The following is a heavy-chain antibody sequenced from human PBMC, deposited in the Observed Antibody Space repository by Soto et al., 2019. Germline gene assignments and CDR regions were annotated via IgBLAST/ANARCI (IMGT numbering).Heavy chain of an antibody. D-gene: IGHD3-22*01. J-gene: IGHJ6*02. Sequence: GGSLRLSCAASGFTFSSYWMSWVRQAPGKGLEWVANIKQDGSEKYYVDSVKGRFTISRDNAKNSLYLQMNSLRAEDTAVYYCARFYYDSSGYLPSPYYXYYGMDVWGQGTTVTVSS. CDR3: ARFYYDSSGYLPSPYYXYYGMDV. CDR2: IKQDGSEK. V-gene: IGHV3-7*04. CDR1: GFTFSSYW.